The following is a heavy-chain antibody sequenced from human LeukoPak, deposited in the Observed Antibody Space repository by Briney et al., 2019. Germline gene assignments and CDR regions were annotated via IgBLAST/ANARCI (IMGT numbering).Heavy chain of an antibody. J-gene: IGHJ5*02. D-gene: IGHD5-24*01. V-gene: IGHV3-7*01. CDR2: IKEDGSEK. CDR1: GFTFSNYW. Sequence: PGGSLRLSCAASGFTFSNYWMSWVRQAPGKGLEWVANIKEDGSEKYYVDSVKGRFTISRDNAKNSLYLQMNSLRAEDTAVYYCARMAGLSWFDPWGQGTLVTVSP. CDR3: ARMAGLSWFDP.